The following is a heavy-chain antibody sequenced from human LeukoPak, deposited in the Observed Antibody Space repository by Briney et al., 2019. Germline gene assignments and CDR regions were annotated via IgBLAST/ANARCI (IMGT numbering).Heavy chain of an antibody. CDR2: MYLGPYS. J-gene: IGHJ2*01. V-gene: IGHV3-66*01. CDR3: AAALLRGDQHWYFDI. D-gene: IGHD3-10*01. Sequence: GGSLRLSCAASGFSVSDNYVTWVRQAPGRGLEWISVMYLGPYSYRAASVKARTSISRDTSKNTVDLEMNSLRAEDTAVYYCAAALLRGDQHWYFDIWGRGTLVTVS. CDR1: GFSVSDNY.